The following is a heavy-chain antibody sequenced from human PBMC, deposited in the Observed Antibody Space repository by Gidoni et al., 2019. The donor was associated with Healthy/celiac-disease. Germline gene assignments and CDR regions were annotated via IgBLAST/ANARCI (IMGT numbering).Heavy chain of an antibody. CDR1: GFTFGTYA. V-gene: IGHV3-23*01. J-gene: IGHJ3*02. Sequence: EVQLLESGGGLVQPGGSLRLSCAASGFTFGTYAMTWVRQAPGQGLEWVSTISDTGGSTYYGDSVKGRFTISRDNSKNTLYLQMNSLRAEDTAVYYCAKLRQPSTPIDAFDIWGPGTMVTVSS. CDR3: AKLRQPSTPIDAFDI. D-gene: IGHD1-1*01. CDR2: ISDTGGST.